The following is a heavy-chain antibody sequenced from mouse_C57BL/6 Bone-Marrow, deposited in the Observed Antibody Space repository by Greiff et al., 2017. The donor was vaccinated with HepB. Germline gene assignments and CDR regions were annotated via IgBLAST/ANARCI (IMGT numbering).Heavy chain of an antibody. CDR3: ARLRITTVVAPMNFDV. CDR1: GYSFTGYY. CDR2: INPSTGGT. D-gene: IGHD1-1*01. J-gene: IGHJ1*03. V-gene: IGHV1-42*01. Sequence: EVQLQQSGPELVKPGASVKISCKASGYSFTGYYMNWVKQSPEKSLEWIGEINPSTGGTTYNQKFKAKATLTVDKSSSTAYMQLKSLTSEDSAVYYCARLRITTVVAPMNFDVWGTGTTVTVSA.